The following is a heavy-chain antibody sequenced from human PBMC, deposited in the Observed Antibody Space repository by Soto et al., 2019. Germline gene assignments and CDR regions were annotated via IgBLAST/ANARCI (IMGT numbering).Heavy chain of an antibody. CDR2: IKPDGSDT. J-gene: IGHJ3*01. CDR1: GFTFSSYW. D-gene: IGHD3-3*01. Sequence: GGSLRLSCAASGFTFSSYWMTWVRQAPGKGLEFLATIKPDGSDTYYVDSVKGRFTISRDNAKNSLSLQMSSLRAEDTALYYCATDLNWSGTWGQGTMVTVSS. V-gene: IGHV3-7*01. CDR3: ATDLNWSGT.